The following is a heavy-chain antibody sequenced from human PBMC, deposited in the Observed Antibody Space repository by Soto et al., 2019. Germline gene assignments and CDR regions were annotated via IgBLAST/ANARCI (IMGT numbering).Heavy chain of an antibody. CDR3: ARVRFWGRTAHFDY. V-gene: IGHV4-4*02. D-gene: IGHD3-16*01. Sequence: PSETLSLTCAVSSGSISSSNWWSWVRQPPGKGLEWIGEIYHSGSTNYNPSLKSRVTISVDKSKNQFSLKLSSVTAADTAVYYCARVRFWGRTAHFDYWGQGTLVTVSS. CDR2: IYHSGST. J-gene: IGHJ4*02. CDR1: SGSISSSNW.